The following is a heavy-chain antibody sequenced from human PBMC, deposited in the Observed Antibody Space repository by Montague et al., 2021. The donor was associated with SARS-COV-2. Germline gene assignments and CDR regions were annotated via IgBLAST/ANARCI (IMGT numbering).Heavy chain of an antibody. CDR3: ARGDLVAIFGVVSYYYYYYMDV. V-gene: IGHV4-61*05. J-gene: IGHJ6*03. CDR2: IYYSGST. Sequence: SETLSLTCTVSGGSISSSSYYWGWIRQPPGKGLEWIGYIYYSGSTNYNPSLKSRVTISVDTSKNQFSLKLSSVTAADTAVYYCARGDLVAIFGVVSYYYYYYMDVWGKGTTVTVSS. D-gene: IGHD3-3*01. CDR1: GGSISSSSYY.